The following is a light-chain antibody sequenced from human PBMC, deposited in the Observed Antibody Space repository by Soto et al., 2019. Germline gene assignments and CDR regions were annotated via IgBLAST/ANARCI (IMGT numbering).Light chain of an antibody. CDR3: EQSYSTPLT. J-gene: IGKJ1*01. Sequence: DIQMTQSPSSLSASVGDRVTITCRASQSISSYLNWYQQKPGKAPKLLIYAASSLQSGVPSRFSVCGSGTDFNLSISSLQPEDFATYYCEQSYSTPLTSGQGTKVEIK. V-gene: IGKV1-39*01. CDR2: AAS. CDR1: QSISSY.